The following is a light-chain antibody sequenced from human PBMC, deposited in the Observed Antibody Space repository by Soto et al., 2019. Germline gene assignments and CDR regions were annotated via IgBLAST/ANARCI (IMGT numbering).Light chain of an antibody. Sequence: EIVLTQSPGTLSLSPGERATLSCRASQSVSSTSLSWYQQNPGQPPRLLIYGASSMATGIPDRFSGSGSGTDFTLTISRLEPDDFAVYFCQQYGSSSYTFGQGTKLEIK. CDR3: QQYGSSSYT. V-gene: IGKV3-20*01. J-gene: IGKJ2*01. CDR1: QSVSSTS. CDR2: GAS.